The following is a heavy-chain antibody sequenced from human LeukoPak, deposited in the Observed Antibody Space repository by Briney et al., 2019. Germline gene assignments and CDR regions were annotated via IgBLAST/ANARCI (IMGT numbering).Heavy chain of an antibody. D-gene: IGHD3-10*01. J-gene: IGHJ6*03. CDR3: ARANYYGSGSSYYYYYMDV. CDR1: GYTFTSYD. Sequence: ASVKVSCKASGYTFTSYDINWVRQATGQGLEWMGWINPNSGGTNYAQKFQGRVTMTRDTSISTAYMELSRLRSDDTAVYYCARANYYGSGSSYYYYYMDVWGKGTTVTISS. V-gene: IGHV1-2*02. CDR2: INPNSGGT.